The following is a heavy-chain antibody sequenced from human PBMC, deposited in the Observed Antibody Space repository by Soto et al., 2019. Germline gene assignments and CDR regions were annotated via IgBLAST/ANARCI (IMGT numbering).Heavy chain of an antibody. CDR3: ARDLGGWTDY. J-gene: IGHJ4*02. CDR1: GYTFTSYA. Sequence: QVQLVQSGAEVKKPGASVKVSCKASGYTFTSYAMHWVRQAPGQRLEWMGWINAGNGNTKYSQKFQGRVTITRDTPARTAYRELSSLRSADTTVYYCARDLGGWTDYWGQGTLVTVSS. V-gene: IGHV1-3*01. D-gene: IGHD6-19*01. CDR2: INAGNGNT.